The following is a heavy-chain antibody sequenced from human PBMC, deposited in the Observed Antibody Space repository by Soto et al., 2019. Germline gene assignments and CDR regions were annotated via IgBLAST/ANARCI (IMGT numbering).Heavy chain of an antibody. CDR2: IYPGDSDT. Sequence: PGESLKISCKGSGYSFTNYWIGWVRQMPGKGLEWMGIIYPGDSDTRYSPSFQGQVTISADKSNSTAYLQWSSLKASDTAMYYCARHGIAAAGSYYGMDVWGQGTTVTAP. V-gene: IGHV5-51*01. CDR1: GYSFTNYW. D-gene: IGHD6-13*01. CDR3: ARHGIAAAGSYYGMDV. J-gene: IGHJ6*02.